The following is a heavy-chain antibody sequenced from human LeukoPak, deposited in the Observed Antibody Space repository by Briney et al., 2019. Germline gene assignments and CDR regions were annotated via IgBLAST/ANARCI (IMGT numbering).Heavy chain of an antibody. CDR2: IYTSGST. V-gene: IGHV4-4*07. CDR1: GGCISSYY. CDR3: ARDHQQLVYNWFDP. Sequence: PSETLSLTCTVSGGCISSYYWSWIRQPAGKGLEWIGRIYTSGSTNYNPSLKSRVTMSVDTSKNQFSLKLSSVTAADTAVYYCARDHQQLVYNWFDPWGQGTLVTVSS. J-gene: IGHJ5*02. D-gene: IGHD6-6*01.